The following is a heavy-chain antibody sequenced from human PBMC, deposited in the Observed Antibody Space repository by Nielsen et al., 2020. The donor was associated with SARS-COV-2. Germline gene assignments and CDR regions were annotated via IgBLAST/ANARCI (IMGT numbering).Heavy chain of an antibody. CDR2: IYYSGST. Sequence: SETLSLTCTVSGGSISSSSYYWGWIRQPPGKGLEWIGSIYYSGSTYYNPSLKSRVTISVDTSKNQFSLKLSSVTAADTAVYYCARAFHSSSWEYYFDYWGQGTLVTVSS. J-gene: IGHJ4*02. CDR1: GGSISSSSYY. V-gene: IGHV4-39*07. D-gene: IGHD6-13*01. CDR3: ARAFHSSSWEYYFDY.